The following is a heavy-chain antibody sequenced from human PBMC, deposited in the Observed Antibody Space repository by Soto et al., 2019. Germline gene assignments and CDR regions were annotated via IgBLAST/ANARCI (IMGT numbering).Heavy chain of an antibody. CDR1: GGSVSSGNYY. D-gene: IGHD2-15*01. CDR2: IYYTGSS. V-gene: IGHV4-61*01. J-gene: IGHJ5*02. CDR3: ASGVYCTGGSCSFDP. Sequence: QVQLQESGPGLVKPSETLSLTCTVSGGSVSSGNYYWSWIRQPPGKGLEWIGFIYYTGSSSYNPSLKSRVTMSLGKSNNQFSRKPISLTAPDTAVYYCASGVYCTGGSCSFDPWGQGTLVTVSP.